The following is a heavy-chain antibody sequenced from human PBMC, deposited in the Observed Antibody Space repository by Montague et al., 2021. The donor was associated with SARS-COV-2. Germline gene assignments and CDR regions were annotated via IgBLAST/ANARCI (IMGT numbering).Heavy chain of an antibody. V-gene: IGHV4-59*01. Sequence: SETLSLTCTVSGGSISSYYWSWIRQPPGKGLEWIGYIYYSGSTNYNPSLKSGVTISVDTSKNQFSLKLSSVTAADTAVYYCARDSRTEFDWLFPDSGSYYYYMDVWGKGTTVTVSS. CDR1: GGSISSYY. J-gene: IGHJ6*03. D-gene: IGHD3-9*01. CDR3: ARDSRTEFDWLFPDSGSYYYYMDV. CDR2: IYYSGST.